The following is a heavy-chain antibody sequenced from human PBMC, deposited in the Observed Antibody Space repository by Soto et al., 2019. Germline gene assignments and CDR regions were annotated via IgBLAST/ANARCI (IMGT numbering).Heavy chain of an antibody. D-gene: IGHD6-6*01. V-gene: IGHV1-18*01. CDR1: GYTFTSHG. CDR3: ARDYSSSSVWFDP. CDR2: ISAYNGNT. J-gene: IGHJ5*02. Sequence: ASVNVSCKASGYTFTSHGISWVREAPGQGLEWMGWISAYNGNTNYAQKLQGRVTMTTDTSTSTAYMELRSLRADDTAVYYCARDYSSSSVWFDPWGQGTLVTVSS.